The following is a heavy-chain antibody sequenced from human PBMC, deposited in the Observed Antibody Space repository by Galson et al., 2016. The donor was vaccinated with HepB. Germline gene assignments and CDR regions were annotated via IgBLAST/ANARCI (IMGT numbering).Heavy chain of an antibody. J-gene: IGHJ4*02. CDR3: AKESERAGGRPLDC. D-gene: IGHD3-16*01. CDR2: ISHDGGHT. Sequence: SLRLSCAASGFTFSHYAMSWVRQAPGKGLEWLSVISHDGGHTFYADSVKGRFTVSRDNSKNTLYLEMNNLGGKDTALYYCAKESERAGGRPLDCWGQGALVTVSS. V-gene: IGHV3-23*01. CDR1: GFTFSHYA.